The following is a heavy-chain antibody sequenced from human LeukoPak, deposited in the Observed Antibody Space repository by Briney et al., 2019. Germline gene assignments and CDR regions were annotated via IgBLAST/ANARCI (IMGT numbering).Heavy chain of an antibody. J-gene: IGHJ4*02. CDR3: ARAIYDKGALFDY. CDR2: ISSSSSYI. CDR1: GFTFSSYE. Sequence: GRSLRLSCAASGFTFSSYEMNWVRQAPGKGLEWVSSISSSSSYIYYADSVKGRFTISRDNAKNSLYLQMNSLRAEDTAVYYCARAIYDKGALFDYWGQGTLVTVSS. D-gene: IGHD3-22*01. V-gene: IGHV3-21*01.